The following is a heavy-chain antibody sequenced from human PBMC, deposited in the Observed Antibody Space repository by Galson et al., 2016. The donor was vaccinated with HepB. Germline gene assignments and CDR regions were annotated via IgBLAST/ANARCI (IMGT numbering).Heavy chain of an antibody. Sequence: SVKVSCKASGYTFTSYYMHWVRQAPGQGLEWMGIISPSGGSTSYAQMFQGRFTMTRDTSTSTVYMELSSLRSEDTAVSYCAGGGDKGAKGAFDIWGQGTMVTVSS. D-gene: IGHD4/OR15-4a*01. CDR1: GYTFTSYY. CDR3: AGGGDKGAKGAFDI. J-gene: IGHJ3*02. V-gene: IGHV1-46*01. CDR2: ISPSGGST.